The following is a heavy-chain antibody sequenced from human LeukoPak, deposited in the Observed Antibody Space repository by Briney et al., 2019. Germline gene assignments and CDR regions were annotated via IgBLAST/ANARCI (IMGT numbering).Heavy chain of an antibody. CDR2: IIPIFGTA. CDR3: ARDRTGDAFDI. V-gene: IGHV1-69*05. CDR1: GGTFSSYA. J-gene: IGHJ3*02. Sequence: ASVKVSCKASGGTFSSYAISWVRQAPGQGLEWMGRIIPIFGTANYAQKFQGRVTITTDESTGTAYMELSSLRSEDTAAYYCARDRTGDAFDIWGQGTMVTVSS.